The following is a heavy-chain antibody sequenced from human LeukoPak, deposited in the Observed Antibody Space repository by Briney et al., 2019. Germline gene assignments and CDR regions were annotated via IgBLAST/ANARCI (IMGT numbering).Heavy chain of an antibody. CDR2: IKGDGSIT. CDR1: GFTFSIYW. CDR3: ARSDYCDY. J-gene: IGHJ4*02. Sequence: GGSLRLSCAASGFTFSIYWMHWVRQAPGKGLVWVSRIKGDGSITHYADSVKGRFTISRDNAKNTLYLQMSSLRAEDTAVYYCARSDYCDYWGQGTLVTVSS. V-gene: IGHV3-74*01.